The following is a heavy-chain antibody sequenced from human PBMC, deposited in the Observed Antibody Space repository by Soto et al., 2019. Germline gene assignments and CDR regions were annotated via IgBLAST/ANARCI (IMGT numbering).Heavy chain of an antibody. Sequence: EVQVLEPGGGLVQPGGSLRLSCAASGFSFSTYDMSWARQVPGKGLEWVSNIIKNNGGTNYADSVKGRFTISRDNSKNMLYLQMNSLRAEDTALYYCTKGAHLDFWGPGTLVTVSS. CDR3: TKGAHLDF. J-gene: IGHJ4*02. V-gene: IGHV3-23*01. CDR2: IIKNNGGT. CDR1: GFSFSTYD. D-gene: IGHD3-16*01.